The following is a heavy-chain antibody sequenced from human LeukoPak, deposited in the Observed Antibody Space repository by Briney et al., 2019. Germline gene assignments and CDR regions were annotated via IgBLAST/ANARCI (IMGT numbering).Heavy chain of an antibody. J-gene: IGHJ4*02. CDR2: IYYSGST. D-gene: IGHD2-15*01. CDR3: ASVAPTNCSGGSCYPYYFDY. Sequence: PSETLSLTCTVSGGSISSYYWSWIRQPPGKGLEWLGYIYYSGSTNYNPSLKSRVTISVDTSKNQFSLKLSSVTAADTAVYYCASVAPTNCSGGSCYPYYFDYWGQGTLVTVSS. V-gene: IGHV4-59*01. CDR1: GGSISSYY.